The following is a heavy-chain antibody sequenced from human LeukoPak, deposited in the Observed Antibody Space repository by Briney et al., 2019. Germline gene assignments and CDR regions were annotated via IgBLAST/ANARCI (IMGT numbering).Heavy chain of an antibody. V-gene: IGHV4-31*03. D-gene: IGHD3-22*01. CDR1: GGSISSSSYY. CDR2: IYYSGST. Sequence: SETLSLSCTVSGGSISSSSYYWSGIRQHPGKGVEGIGYIYYSGSTYYNPSLKSRVTISVDTSKNQFSLKLSSVTAADTAVYYCARMRLKNYYDSSGPDHWGQGTLVTVSS. J-gene: IGHJ4*02. CDR3: ARMRLKNYYDSSGPDH.